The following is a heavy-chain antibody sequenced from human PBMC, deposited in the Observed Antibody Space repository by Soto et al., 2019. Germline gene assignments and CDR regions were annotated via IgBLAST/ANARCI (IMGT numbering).Heavy chain of an antibody. CDR3: ARGDCISTSCYAMRGDWFDP. J-gene: IGHJ5*02. V-gene: IGHV4-31*03. CDR1: GGSISSGTYY. CDR2: IYYSGST. Sequence: QVQLQESGPGLVKPSQTLSLTCTVSGGSISSGTYYWTWIRQHPEKGLEWIGYIYYSGSTYYNPSLRSRVTISVDTSKNQFSLKLSSVTAADTAVYYCARGDCISTSCYAMRGDWFDPWGQGTLVTVSS. D-gene: IGHD2-2*01.